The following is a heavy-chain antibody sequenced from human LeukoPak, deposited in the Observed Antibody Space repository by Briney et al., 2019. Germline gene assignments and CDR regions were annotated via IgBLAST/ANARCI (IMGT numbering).Heavy chain of an antibody. J-gene: IGHJ3*02. CDR1: GFTFSSYA. CDR3: AKDVCSGHDLPHDDAFEI. D-gene: IGHD5-12*01. V-gene: IGHV3-23*01. CDR2: ISGSGGST. Sequence: GGSLRNSCAASGFTFSSYAMSWVRQAPGKGLEGVSAISGSGGSTYYADSVKGRFTISRDNSKNTLYLQMNSLRAEDTAVYYCAKDVCSGHDLPHDDAFEIWGQGTMVTVSS.